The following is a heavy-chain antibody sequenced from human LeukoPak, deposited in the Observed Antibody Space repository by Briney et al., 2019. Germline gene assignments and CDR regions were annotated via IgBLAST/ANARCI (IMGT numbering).Heavy chain of an antibody. J-gene: IGHJ4*02. D-gene: IGHD2-21*01. CDR3: AKGHKGYYFDY. Sequence: GGSLRLSCAASGFTFSDYFMSWIRQAPGKGLEWISYISRGGTSMYYADSVKGRFTISRDNSKNTLYLQMNSLRAEDTAVYYCAKGHKGYYFDYWGQGTLVTVSS. V-gene: IGHV3-11*04. CDR2: ISRGGTSM. CDR1: GFTFSDYF.